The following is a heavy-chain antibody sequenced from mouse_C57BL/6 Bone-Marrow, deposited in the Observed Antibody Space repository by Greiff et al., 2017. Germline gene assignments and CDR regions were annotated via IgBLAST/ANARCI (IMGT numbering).Heavy chain of an antibody. V-gene: IGHV1-53*01. CDR2: INPSNGGT. D-gene: IGHD1-1*01. Sequence: VQLQQPGTELVKPGASVKLSCKASGYTFTSYWMHWVKQRPGQGLEWIGNINPSNGGTNYNEKFKSQATLTVDKSSSTAYMQLSSLTSEDSEVYYCARIDGSSRMDYWGQGTSVTVSS. CDR3: ARIDGSSRMDY. CDR1: GYTFTSYW. J-gene: IGHJ4*01.